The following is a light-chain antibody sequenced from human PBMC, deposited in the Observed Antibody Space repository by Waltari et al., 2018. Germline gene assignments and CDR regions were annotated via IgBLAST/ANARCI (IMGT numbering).Light chain of an antibody. CDR1: TTDF. J-gene: IGLJ3*02. Sequence: QSALTQPASMSGSPGQSITISCTSTTTDFVSWYQHLPGKAPRLLIYGGSKRPSGLSGRFSGSQSGNTASLTISGLEFDDQATYYCCSSSGGGTWVFGGGTELAVL. CDR2: GGS. V-gene: IGLV2-23*01. CDR3: CSSSGGGTWV.